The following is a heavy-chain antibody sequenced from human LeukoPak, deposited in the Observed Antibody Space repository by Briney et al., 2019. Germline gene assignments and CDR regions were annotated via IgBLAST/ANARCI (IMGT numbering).Heavy chain of an antibody. V-gene: IGHV3-23*01. Sequence: PGGSLRLSCAASGFTFSSYAMSWVRQAPGKGLEWVSAISGSGGSTYYADSVKGRFTIYRDNSKNTLYLQMNSLRAEDTAVYYCAKCGEAVAGTGYWYFDLWGRGTLVTVYS. D-gene: IGHD6-19*01. CDR1: GFTFSSYA. CDR3: AKCGEAVAGTGYWYFDL. J-gene: IGHJ2*01. CDR2: ISGSGGST.